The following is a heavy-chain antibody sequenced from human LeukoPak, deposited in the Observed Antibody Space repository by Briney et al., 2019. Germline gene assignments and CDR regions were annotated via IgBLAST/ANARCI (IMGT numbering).Heavy chain of an antibody. CDR2: ISYDGSNK. D-gene: IGHD1-26*01. V-gene: IGHV3-30-3*01. Sequence: PGGSLRLSCAASGFTFSSYAMHWVRQAPGKGLEWVAVISYDGSNKYYADSVKSRSTISRDNSKNTLYLQMNSLRAEDTAVYYCARSLGAMDDAFDIWGQGTMVTVSS. CDR3: ARSLGAMDDAFDI. CDR1: GFTFSSYA. J-gene: IGHJ3*02.